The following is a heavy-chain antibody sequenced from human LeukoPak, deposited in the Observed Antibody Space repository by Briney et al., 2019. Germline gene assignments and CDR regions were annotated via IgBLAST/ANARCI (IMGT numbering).Heavy chain of an antibody. CDR3: SRGEVVPAASHAFDI. CDR2: IIPIFGTA. D-gene: IGHD2-2*01. Sequence: SVKVSFKASGGTFSRYAISWVRQAPGQGLEWMGGIIPIFGTANYVQKLQGRVTITAHEPSRTAYMELSSLSAEDTAVYYCSRGEVVPAASHAFDIWGQGTMVTVSS. V-gene: IGHV1-69*01. CDR1: GGTFSRYA. J-gene: IGHJ3*02.